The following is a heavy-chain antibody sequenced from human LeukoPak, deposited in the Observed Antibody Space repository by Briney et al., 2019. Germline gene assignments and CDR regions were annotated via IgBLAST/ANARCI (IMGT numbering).Heavy chain of an antibody. CDR2: IYPGGDT. CDR3: AGEPGIRNGMDV. CDR1: EFTFSANY. Sequence: GGSLRLSCAASEFTFSANYMNWVRRAPGKGLEWVSVIYPGGDTYYADSVEGRFTISRDTSKNTLFLLMNNLRAEDTAVYYCAGEPGIRNGMDVWGQGTTVTVSS. J-gene: IGHJ6*02. V-gene: IGHV3-53*01.